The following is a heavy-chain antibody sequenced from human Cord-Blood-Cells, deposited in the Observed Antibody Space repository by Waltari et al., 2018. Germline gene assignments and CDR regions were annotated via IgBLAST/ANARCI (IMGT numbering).Heavy chain of an antibody. CDR2: INHKGRT. V-gene: IGHV4-34*01. CDR1: GGSFSGYY. J-gene: IGHJ3*02. CDR3: ARLRANWGTHAFDI. D-gene: IGHD7-27*01. Sequence: QVQLQQWGAGLLKPSETLSLTCAVYGGSFSGYYWSWIRQPPGKGLEWIGEINHKGRTNYNPSRKSRVTISVDTSKNQFSLKLSSVTAADTAVYYCARLRANWGTHAFDIWGQGTMVTVSS.